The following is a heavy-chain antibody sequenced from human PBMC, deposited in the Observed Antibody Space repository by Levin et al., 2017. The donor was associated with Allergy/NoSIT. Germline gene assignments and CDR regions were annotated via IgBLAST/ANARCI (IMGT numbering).Heavy chain of an antibody. CDR2: ISGSGGST. V-gene: IGHV3-23*01. CDR1: GFTFSSYA. D-gene: IGHD4-17*01. J-gene: IGHJ4*02. CDR3: AKDTVTIGY. Sequence: ETLSLTCAASGFTFSSYAMSWVRQAPGKGLEWVSAISGSGGSTYYADSVKGRFTISRDNSKNTLYLQMNSLRAEDTAVYYCAKDTVTIGYWGQGTLVTVSS.